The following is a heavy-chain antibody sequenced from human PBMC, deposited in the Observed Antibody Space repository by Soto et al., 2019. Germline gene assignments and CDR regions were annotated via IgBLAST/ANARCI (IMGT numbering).Heavy chain of an antibody. CDR3: VRQPESTDFYY. Sequence: SETLSLTCSVAGAFVSSSDYHWTWIRQSPGKGLEWIGYISYSGNTNYDPSLESRVTISLDTSNNQFSMSLRSVTAADTATYYCVRQPESTDFYYLGRRNLLTVS. CDR1: GAFVSSSDYH. V-gene: IGHV4-61*08. CDR2: ISYSGNT. J-gene: IGHJ4*02.